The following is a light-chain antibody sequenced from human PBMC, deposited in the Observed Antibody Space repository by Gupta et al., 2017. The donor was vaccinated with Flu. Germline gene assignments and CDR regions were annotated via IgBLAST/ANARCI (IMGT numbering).Light chain of an antibody. CDR2: GAS. CDR3: QQYNDWFLYT. J-gene: IGKJ2*01. Sequence: ERATLSCRTSQSVGSKLAWYQQKPGQAPRLLIYGASTRATGIPARFSGGGSWTEFTLTINSLQSEDFAVYYCQQYNDWFLYTFGQGTKLEIK. V-gene: IGKV3-15*01. CDR1: QSVGSK.